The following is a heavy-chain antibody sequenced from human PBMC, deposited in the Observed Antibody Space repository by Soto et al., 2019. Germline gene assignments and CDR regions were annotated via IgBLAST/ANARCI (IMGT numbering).Heavy chain of an antibody. J-gene: IGHJ5*02. CDR3: ARDGNRYCISTSCYGDWFDP. Sequence: PSETLSLTCTVAGGSMTRSGYYWGWIRQPPGNELQYIGSVYNNGQTYYNPSLKSRVTISVDTSKNQFSLKLSSVTAADTAVYYCARDGNRYCISTSCYGDWFDPWGQGTLVTVSS. V-gene: IGHV4-39*07. D-gene: IGHD2-2*01. CDR1: GGSMTRSGYY. CDR2: VYNNGQT.